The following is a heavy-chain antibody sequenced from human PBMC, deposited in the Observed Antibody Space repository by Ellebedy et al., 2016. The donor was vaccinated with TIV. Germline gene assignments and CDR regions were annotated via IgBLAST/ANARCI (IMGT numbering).Heavy chain of an antibody. V-gene: IGHV4-61*05. D-gene: IGHD6-25*01. CDR1: GDSISSSVYY. CDR2: FYSSAST. J-gene: IGHJ4*02. Sequence: MPSETLSLTCTVSGDSISSSVYYWGWLRQPPGQGLEWIGYFYSSASTDYKPSLKSRVAISVDTSKNQFSLNLSSVTAADTAVYYCARFVAAHGYDYWGQGTLVTVSS. CDR3: ARFVAAHGYDY.